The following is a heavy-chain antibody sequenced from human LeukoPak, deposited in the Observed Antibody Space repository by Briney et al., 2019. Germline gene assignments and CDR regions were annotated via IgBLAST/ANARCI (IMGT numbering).Heavy chain of an antibody. CDR1: GGSISSYY. J-gene: IGHJ4*02. Sequence: KPSETLSLTCTVSGGSISSYYWSWIRQPPGKGLEWIGYIYYSGSTNYNPSLKSRVTISVDTSKNQFSLKLSSVTAADTAVYYCARVPYYYGSGSFSYWGQGTLVTVSS. CDR2: IYYSGST. V-gene: IGHV4-59*01. CDR3: ARVPYYYGSGSFSY. D-gene: IGHD3-10*01.